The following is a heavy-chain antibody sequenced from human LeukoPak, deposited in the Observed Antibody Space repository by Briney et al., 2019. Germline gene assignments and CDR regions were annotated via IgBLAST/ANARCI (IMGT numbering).Heavy chain of an antibody. CDR1: GFTFSGYW. CDR2: INSDGSST. V-gene: IGHV3-74*01. D-gene: IGHD3-10*01. J-gene: IGHJ3*02. Sequence: GGSLRLSCAASGFTFSGYWMHWVRQAPGKGLLWVSRINSDGSSTIYADSVKGRFTISRDNAKNTLYLQMNSLRAEDTAVYYCARLSITMVRGVIGAFDIWGQGTMVTVSS. CDR3: ARLSITMVRGVIGAFDI.